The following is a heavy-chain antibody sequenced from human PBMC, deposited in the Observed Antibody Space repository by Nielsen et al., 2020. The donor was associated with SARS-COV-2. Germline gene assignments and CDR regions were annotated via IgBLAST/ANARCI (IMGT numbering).Heavy chain of an antibody. J-gene: IGHJ4*02. CDR2: ISTSSTYT. Sequence: GESLKISCAASGFTFSDYYMSWIRQAPGKGLEWVSYISTSSTYTNYADSVKGRFTISRDNAKNSLYLQMNSLRAEDTAVYYCAREDYGDYPFDYWGQGTLVTVSS. CDR3: AREDYGDYPFDY. D-gene: IGHD4-17*01. CDR1: GFTFSDYY. V-gene: IGHV3-11*06.